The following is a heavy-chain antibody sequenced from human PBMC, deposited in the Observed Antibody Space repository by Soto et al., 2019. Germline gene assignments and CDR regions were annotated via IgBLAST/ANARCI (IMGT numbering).Heavy chain of an antibody. CDR3: ARDLGGWPDY. J-gene: IGHJ4*02. Sequence: ASVKVSCKASGYSFTSYAIHWMRQAPGQRLEWMGWINAGNGNTKYSQKFQDRVTITRDTSASTAYMELSSLRSEDTAVYYCARDLGGWPDYWGQGTPVTVSS. V-gene: IGHV1-3*01. CDR1: GYSFTSYA. D-gene: IGHD6-19*01. CDR2: INAGNGNT.